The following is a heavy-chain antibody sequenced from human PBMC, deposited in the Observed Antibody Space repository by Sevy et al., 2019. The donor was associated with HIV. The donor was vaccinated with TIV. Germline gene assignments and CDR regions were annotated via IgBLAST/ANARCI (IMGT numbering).Heavy chain of an antibody. J-gene: IGHJ4*02. CDR3: ARGPSFLVVSDAPVDY. Sequence: GGSLRLSYVASGFTFSTNSMNWVRRAPGKGLEWVSYINSRSSTIHYADSVKGRFTIFRDNAQNSLYLQMNSLRGEDTAVYYCARGPSFLVVSDAPVDYWGQGTLVTVSS. CDR2: INSRSSTI. D-gene: IGHD2-8*02. CDR1: GFTFSTNS. V-gene: IGHV3-48*01.